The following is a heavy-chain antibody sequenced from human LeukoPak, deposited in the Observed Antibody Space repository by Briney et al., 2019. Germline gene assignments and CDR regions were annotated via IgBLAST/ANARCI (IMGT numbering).Heavy chain of an antibody. J-gene: IGHJ6*02. CDR1: GGTFSSYA. D-gene: IGHD6-13*01. V-gene: IGHV1-69*04. CDR3: ARDRRSSSWNLGYYYGMDV. Sequence: SVKVSCKASGGTFSSYAISWVRQAPGQGLEWMGRIIPILGIANYAQKFQGRVTITADKSTSTAYMELSSLRSEDTAVYYCARDRRSSSWNLGYYYGMDVWGQGTTVTVSS. CDR2: IIPILGIA.